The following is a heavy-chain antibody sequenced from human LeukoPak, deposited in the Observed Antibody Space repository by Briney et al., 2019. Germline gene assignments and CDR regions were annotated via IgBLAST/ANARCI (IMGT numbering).Heavy chain of an antibody. Sequence: ASVKVSCKASGYTFSGFYIHWVRQAPGQGLEWMGWMNPNSGNTGYAQKFQGRVTITRNTSISTAYMELSSLRSEDTAVYYCARGESLVVYSNYYYYMDVWGKGTTVTVSS. V-gene: IGHV1-8*03. D-gene: IGHD2-2*01. CDR1: GYTFSGFY. CDR2: MNPNSGNT. CDR3: ARGESLVVYSNYYYYMDV. J-gene: IGHJ6*03.